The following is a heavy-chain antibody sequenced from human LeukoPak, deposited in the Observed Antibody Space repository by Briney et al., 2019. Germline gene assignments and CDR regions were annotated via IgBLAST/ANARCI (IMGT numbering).Heavy chain of an antibody. V-gene: IGHV3-23*01. CDR2: ISGSGGST. J-gene: IGHJ6*02. Sequence: GGSLRLSCAASGYTFSSYAMSWVRQAPGKGLEWVSAISGSGGSTYYADSVKGRFTISRDNSKNTLYLQMNSLRAEDTAVYYCAKDHAGNYGMDVWGQGTTVTVSS. CDR1: GYTFSSYA. CDR3: AKDHAGNYGMDV.